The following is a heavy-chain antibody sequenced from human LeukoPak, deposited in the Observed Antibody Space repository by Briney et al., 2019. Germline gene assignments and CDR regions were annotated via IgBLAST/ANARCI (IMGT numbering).Heavy chain of an antibody. J-gene: IGHJ4*02. CDR2: INHSGST. CDR1: GGSFSGYC. Sequence: SETLSLTCAVYGGSFSGYCWSWIRQPPGKGLEWIGEINHSGSTNYNPSLKSRVTISVDTSKNQFSLKLSSVTAADTAVYYCARVPHYYYDSSGYHIGYWGQGTLVTVSS. CDR3: ARVPHYYYDSSGYHIGY. V-gene: IGHV4-34*01. D-gene: IGHD3-22*01.